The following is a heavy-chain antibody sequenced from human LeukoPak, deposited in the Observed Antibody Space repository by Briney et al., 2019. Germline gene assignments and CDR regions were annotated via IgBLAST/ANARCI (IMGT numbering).Heavy chain of an antibody. CDR1: GFSFSTYA. D-gene: IGHD3-10*01. CDR3: TKHRDSGSYYDY. CDR2: FSRTAGNT. J-gene: IGHJ4*02. V-gene: IGHV3-23*01. Sequence: GGSLGLSCAASGFSFSTYAMTWVRQAPGKGLEWVSTFSRTAGNTYYADSVKGRFTISRDTSKNTLYVQMNSLRAEDTAVYYCTKHRDSGSYYDYWGQGTLVTVSS.